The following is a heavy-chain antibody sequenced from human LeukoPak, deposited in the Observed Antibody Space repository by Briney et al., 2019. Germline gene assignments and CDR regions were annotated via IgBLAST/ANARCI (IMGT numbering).Heavy chain of an antibody. Sequence: LAGGSLTLSCAASGMSLSDSAMNWVRQAPGKGLEWLAHIRSGTKGYATAYAASVTGRFVISRDDVKNMAFLQMTSLETEDTAVYYCIRHVEFQRPYWAQGVQVTVSS. CDR1: GMSLSDSA. J-gene: IGHJ4*02. D-gene: IGHD3-10*01. CDR2: IRSGTKGYAT. CDR3: IRHVEFQRPY. V-gene: IGHV3-73*01.